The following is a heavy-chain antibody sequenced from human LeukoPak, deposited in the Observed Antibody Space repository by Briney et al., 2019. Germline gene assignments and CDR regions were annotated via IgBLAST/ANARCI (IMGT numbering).Heavy chain of an antibody. J-gene: IGHJ6*02. V-gene: IGHV1-69*13. CDR1: GGTFSSYA. CDR2: IIPIFGTA. CDR3: ARDSGYDFWSGYPMDV. D-gene: IGHD3-3*01. Sequence: ASVKVSCKASGGTFSSYAISWVRQAPGQGLEWMGGIIPIFGTANYAQKFQGRVTITADESTSTAYMELSSLRSEDTAVYYCARDSGYDFWSGYPMDVWGQGTTVTVSS.